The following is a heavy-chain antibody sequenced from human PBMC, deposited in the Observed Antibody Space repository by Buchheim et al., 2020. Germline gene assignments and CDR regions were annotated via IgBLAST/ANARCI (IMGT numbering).Heavy chain of an antibody. Sequence: QVQLQESGPGLVKPSETLSLTCTVSGGSISSYYWSWIRQPPGKGLEWIGYIYYTESTKHNPSLKSRVTISVDTSKNQFSLKLSSVTAADTAVYYCARASDYVITFGGVIALGFDIWGQGT. CDR2: IYYTEST. D-gene: IGHD3-16*02. CDR3: ARASDYVITFGGVIALGFDI. V-gene: IGHV4-59*01. J-gene: IGHJ3*02. CDR1: GGSISSYY.